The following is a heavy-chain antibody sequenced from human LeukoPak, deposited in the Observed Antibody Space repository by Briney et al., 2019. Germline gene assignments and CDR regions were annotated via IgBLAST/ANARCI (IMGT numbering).Heavy chain of an antibody. CDR1: GFTFSSYA. J-gene: IGHJ3*02. CDR3: ARGEVLRYFDWLPEGDAFDI. Sequence: GGSLRLSCAPSGFTFSSYAMHWVRQAPGKGLEWVAVISYDGSNKYYADSVKGRFTISRDNSKNTLYLQMNSLRAEDTAVYYCARGEVLRYFDWLPEGDAFDIWGQGTMVTVSS. CDR2: ISYDGSNK. V-gene: IGHV3-30-3*01. D-gene: IGHD3-9*01.